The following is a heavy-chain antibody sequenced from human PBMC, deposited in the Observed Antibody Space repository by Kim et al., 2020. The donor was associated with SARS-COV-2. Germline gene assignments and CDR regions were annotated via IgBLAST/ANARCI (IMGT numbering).Heavy chain of an antibody. CDR2: ISDVSSDI. D-gene: IGHD2-15*01. CDR3: VRVGLGHCPSFDH. Sequence: GGSLRLSCAASGFTFSTYTLDWVRQAPGKGLEWVSYISDVSSDIYYADSVRGRFTISRDNAKNSLSLEMNTLRVDDTAVYYCVRVGLGHCPSFDHWGQG. V-gene: IGHV3-48*01. J-gene: IGHJ4*02. CDR1: GFTFSTYT.